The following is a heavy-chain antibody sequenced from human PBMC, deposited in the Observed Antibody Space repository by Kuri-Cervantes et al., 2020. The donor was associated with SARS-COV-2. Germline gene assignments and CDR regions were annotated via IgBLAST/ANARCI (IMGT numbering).Heavy chain of an antibody. D-gene: IGHD3-10*01. CDR3: ARDLNGGSET. Sequence: GGPLRLSCAASGFTSSDYYMSWIRQAPGKGLKWVSYISSSSYTTYADSVKGRFTISRDNAKNSLYLQMNSLRAEYTAVYYFARDLNGGSETWGQGTLVTVSS. CDR1: GFTSSDYY. J-gene: IGHJ5*02. V-gene: IGHV3-11*05. CDR2: ISSSSYT.